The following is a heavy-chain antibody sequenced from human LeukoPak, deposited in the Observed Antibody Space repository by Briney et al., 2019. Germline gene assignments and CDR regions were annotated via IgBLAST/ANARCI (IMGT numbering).Heavy chain of an antibody. D-gene: IGHD6-19*01. Sequence: GGSLRLSCAASGFTFSSYSMNWVRQAPGKGLEWVSSISSSSSYIYYADSVKGRFTISRDNAKNSLYLQMNSLRAEDTAVYYCARDYSSGWSFFYWGQGTLVTVSS. CDR3: ARDYSSGWSFFY. CDR1: GFTFSSYS. V-gene: IGHV3-21*01. CDR2: ISSSSSYI. J-gene: IGHJ4*02.